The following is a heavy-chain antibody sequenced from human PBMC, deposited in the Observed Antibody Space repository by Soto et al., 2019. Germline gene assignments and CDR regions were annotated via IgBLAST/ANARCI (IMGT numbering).Heavy chain of an antibody. CDR2: INHSGST. D-gene: IGHD3-22*01. J-gene: IGHJ4*02. Sequence: PSETLSLTCTVTGASIYSGDYYWSWIRQPPGKGLEWIGEINHSGSTYYNPSLKSRVTISVDRSKNQFSLKLSSVTAADTAVYYCARGGVDYYDSSGYYFSPYYFDYWGQGTLVTVSS. V-gene: IGHV4-30-2*01. CDR1: GASIYSGDYY. CDR3: ARGGVDYYDSSGYYFSPYYFDY.